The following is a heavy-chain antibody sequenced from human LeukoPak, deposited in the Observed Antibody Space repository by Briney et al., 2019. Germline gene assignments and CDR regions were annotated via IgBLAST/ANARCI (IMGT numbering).Heavy chain of an antibody. CDR1: GFTFSSYA. D-gene: IGHD2-2*02. CDR2: ISGSGGST. V-gene: IGHV3-23*01. Sequence: GGSLRLSCAASGFTFSSYAMSWVRQAPGKGLEWVSAISGSGGSTYYADSVKGRFTISRDNSKNTLYLQMNSLRAEDTAVYYCAEAPRTGYCSSTSCYSDYYYGMDVWGQGTTVTVSS. J-gene: IGHJ6*02. CDR3: AEAPRTGYCSSTSCYSDYYYGMDV.